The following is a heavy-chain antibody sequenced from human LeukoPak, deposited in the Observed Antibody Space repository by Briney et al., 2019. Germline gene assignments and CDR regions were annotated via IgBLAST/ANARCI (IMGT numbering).Heavy chain of an antibody. D-gene: IGHD3-22*01. CDR1: GFTFSDYY. J-gene: IGHJ4*02. Sequence: GGSLRLSCAASGFTFSDYYMTWIRQTPGKGLECVSYISNSGNTVYYADSVKGRFTISRDNSKNSLYLQMNSLRAEDTAVYYCARDRIYLTMIVVVPFDYWGQGTLVTVSS. V-gene: IGHV3-11*04. CDR2: ISNSGNTV. CDR3: ARDRIYLTMIVVVPFDY.